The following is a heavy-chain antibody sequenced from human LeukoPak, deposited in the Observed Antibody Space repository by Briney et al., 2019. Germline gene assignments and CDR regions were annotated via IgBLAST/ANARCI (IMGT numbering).Heavy chain of an antibody. Sequence: QTGGSLRLSCAASGFTFRFYGMSWVRQAPGMGLKWVSSINDGGSTYYADSVKGRFTISRDNSKNTLYLQMNSLRAEDTAVYYCARAAVAGHFDYWGQGTLVTVSS. CDR3: ARAAVAGHFDY. V-gene: IGHV3-23*01. CDR1: GFTFRFYG. J-gene: IGHJ4*02. CDR2: INDGGST. D-gene: IGHD6-19*01.